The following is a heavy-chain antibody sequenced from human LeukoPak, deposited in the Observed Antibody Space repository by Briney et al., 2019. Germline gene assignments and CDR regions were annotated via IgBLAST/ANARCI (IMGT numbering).Heavy chain of an antibody. J-gene: IGHJ4*02. CDR1: GFTFSNAW. D-gene: IGHD3-3*01. CDR3: TSTQGDDFWSGFQG. CDR2: FKTKTDDGAT. Sequence: GGSLRLSCAASGFTFSNAWMNWVGQAPGKGLEGVGRFKTKTDDGATDYAAPVKGGFTISRDDSINTLYLQMNSLKTEDTAVYYCTSTQGDDFWSGFQGWGQGTLVTVSS. V-gene: IGHV3-15*01.